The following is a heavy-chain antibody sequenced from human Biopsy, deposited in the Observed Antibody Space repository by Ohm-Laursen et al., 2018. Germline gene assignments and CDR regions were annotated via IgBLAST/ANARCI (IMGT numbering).Heavy chain of an antibody. CDR1: GGTFSNYG. V-gene: IGHV1-69*06. Sequence: EASVKVSCKVPGGTFSNYGVNWVRQAPGQGLEWLGGNIPILGTGNYAQKFQDRVTVAADTSTSTATMELRSLRSDDTAVYYCATKLTGYFHRWGQGTLVIVSS. CDR2: NIPILGTG. J-gene: IGHJ1*01. CDR3: ATKLTGYFHR. D-gene: IGHD3-9*01.